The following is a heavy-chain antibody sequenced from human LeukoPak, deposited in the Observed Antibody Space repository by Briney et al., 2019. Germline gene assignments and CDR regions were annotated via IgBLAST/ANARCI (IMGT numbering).Heavy chain of an antibody. CDR2: IYYSGST. CDR3: ASYTIAVAGSNFDY. CDR1: GGSISSSSYY. V-gene: IGHV4-39*01. D-gene: IGHD6-19*01. Sequence: SETLSLTCTVSGGSISSSSYYWGWIRQPPGKWLEWIGSIYYSGSTYYNPSLKSRVTISVDTSKNQFSLKLSSVTAADTAVYYCASYTIAVAGSNFDYWGQGTLVTVSS. J-gene: IGHJ4*02.